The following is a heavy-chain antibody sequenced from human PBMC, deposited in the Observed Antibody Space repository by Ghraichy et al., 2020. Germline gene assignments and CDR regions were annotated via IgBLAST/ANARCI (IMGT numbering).Heavy chain of an antibody. CDR3: TTLGLSDT. J-gene: IGHJ5*02. CDR1: GFTFSNAW. CDR2: IRSKADGGTT. D-gene: IGHD2/OR15-2a*01. Sequence: LSLTCAASGFTFSNAWMSWVRQAPGKGLEWLGRIRSKADGGTTDYAATVKDRFFFSRDDSKDTLYLQMNSLKTEDTAVYYCTTLGLSDTWGQGNLVTVSS. V-gene: IGHV3-15*01.